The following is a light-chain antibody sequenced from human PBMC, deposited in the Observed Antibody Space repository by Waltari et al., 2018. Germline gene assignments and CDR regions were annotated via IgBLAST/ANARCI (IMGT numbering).Light chain of an antibody. CDR3: QQYKTWLPIT. V-gene: IGKV3-15*01. CDR1: QSLSDN. CDR2: GAS. Sequence: EIVMTQSPATLSVSPGERATLSCRASQSLSDNLAWYQLKPAQAPRLLIYGASFRATGIPGRFRGSGSGTDFTLTISSLQSEDFAIYYCQQYKTWLPITFGQGTRLEIK. J-gene: IGKJ5*01.